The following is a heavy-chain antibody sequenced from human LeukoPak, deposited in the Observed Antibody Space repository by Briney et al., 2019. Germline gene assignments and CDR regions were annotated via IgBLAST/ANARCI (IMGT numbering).Heavy chain of an antibody. J-gene: IGHJ6*02. CDR3: AREAPSDFWSESDYYYGMDV. Sequence: ASVKVSCNAAGSTFTGYYMHWVRQAPGHGLEGMGGINPNSVGTNYAQKFQGRVTMTRDTSISTAYMELSRLRSDDRAVYYCAREAPSDFWSESDYYYGMDVWGQGTPVTVSS. D-gene: IGHD3-3*01. V-gene: IGHV1-2*02. CDR1: GSTFTGYY. CDR2: INPNSVGT.